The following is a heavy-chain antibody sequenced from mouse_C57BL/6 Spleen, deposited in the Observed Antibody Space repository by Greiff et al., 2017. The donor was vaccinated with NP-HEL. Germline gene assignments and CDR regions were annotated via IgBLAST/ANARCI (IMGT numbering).Heavy chain of an antibody. CDR3: ARYRDYYGSSYGYFDV. CDR2: ISYSGST. CDR1: GYSITSDY. Sequence: EVQLQQSGPGLAKPSQTLSLTCSVTGYSITSDYWNWIRKFPGNKLEYMGYISYSGSTYYNPSLKSRISITRDTSKNQYYLQLNSVTTEDTATYYCARYRDYYGSSYGYFDVWGTGTTVTVSS. V-gene: IGHV3-8*01. J-gene: IGHJ1*03. D-gene: IGHD1-1*01.